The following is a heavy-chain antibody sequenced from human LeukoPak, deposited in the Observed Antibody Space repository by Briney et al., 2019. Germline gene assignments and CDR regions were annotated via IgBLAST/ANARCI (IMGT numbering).Heavy chain of an antibody. CDR3: AREFSPEDAFDL. J-gene: IGHJ3*01. Sequence: GGSLRLTCTASGFTLTNNWMHWVRQVPGKGLEWVSHVNTYGTNTNYADSVRGRFTISRDNAKNTLYLQMDTLRAEDSAIYYCAREFSPEDAFDLWGQGTRVTVSS. V-gene: IGHV3-74*01. CDR1: GFTLTNNW. CDR2: VNTYGTNT.